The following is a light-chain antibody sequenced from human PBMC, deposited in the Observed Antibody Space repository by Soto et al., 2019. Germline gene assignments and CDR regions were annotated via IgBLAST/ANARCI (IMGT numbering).Light chain of an antibody. CDR2: GAS. CDR1: QSVSSNY. V-gene: IGKV3-20*01. CDR3: QQYGSSPPDT. Sequence: EIVLTQSPGTLSLSPGERATLSCRASQSVSSNYLAWYQQKPGQAPRLLIYGASSRATGIPGRFSGSGSGTDFTLTISRLEPEDFAVYYGQQYGSSPPDTFGQGTKLEIK. J-gene: IGKJ2*01.